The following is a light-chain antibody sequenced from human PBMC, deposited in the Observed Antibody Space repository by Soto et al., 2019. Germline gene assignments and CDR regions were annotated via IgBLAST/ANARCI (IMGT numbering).Light chain of an antibody. Sequence: EVVMTQSPAPLSVSPGERATLSCRASQGIGDTLAGYQHQPGQTPRLLIYDAYTTATGVPTRFSGSRSGAEFSLPINRLQSEDFAVYYCQQYNKWSPLTFGQGTRLGN. CDR3: QQYNKWSPLT. V-gene: IGKV3-15*01. CDR2: DAY. J-gene: IGKJ5*01. CDR1: QGIGDT.